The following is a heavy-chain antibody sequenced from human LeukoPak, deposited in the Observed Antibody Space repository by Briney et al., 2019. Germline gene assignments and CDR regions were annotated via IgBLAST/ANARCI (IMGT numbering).Heavy chain of an antibody. V-gene: IGHV3-23*01. CDR1: GFTFSSYG. CDR3: AKNAGYSYGLYYFDY. CDR2: ISGSGGST. D-gene: IGHD5-18*01. Sequence: GGSLRLSCAASGFTFSSYGMSWVRQAPGKGLEWVSAISGSGGSTYYADSVKGRFTISRDNSKNTLYLQMDSLRAEDSAVYYCAKNAGYSYGLYYFDYWGQGTLVTVSS. J-gene: IGHJ4*02.